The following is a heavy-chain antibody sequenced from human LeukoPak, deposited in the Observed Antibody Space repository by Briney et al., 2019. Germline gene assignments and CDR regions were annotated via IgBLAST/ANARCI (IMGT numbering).Heavy chain of an antibody. D-gene: IGHD4-11*01. Sequence: SETLSLTCTVSGGSISSGGYYWSWIRQHPGKGLEWIGYIYYSGSTYYNPSLKSRVTISVDTSKNQFSLKLSSVTAADTAVYYCARVGGLSNPFGYWGQGTLVTVSS. CDR1: GGSISSGGYY. CDR3: ARVGGLSNPFGY. V-gene: IGHV4-31*03. J-gene: IGHJ4*02. CDR2: IYYSGST.